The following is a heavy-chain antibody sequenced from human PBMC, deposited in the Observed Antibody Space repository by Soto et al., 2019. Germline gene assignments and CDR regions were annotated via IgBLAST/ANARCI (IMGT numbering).Heavy chain of an antibody. CDR2: IYWDDDK. V-gene: IGHV2-5*02. D-gene: IGHD2-2*03. CDR1: GFSLSTSGVG. CDR3: AHNRPGYCISTSCRPHNQPDDNWFDP. Sequence: QITLKESGPTLVKPTQTLTLTCTFSGFSLSTSGVGVGWFRQPPGKALEWLALIYWDDDKRYSPSLKSSLTITKDTSKIQVVLTMTNMDPVDTATYYGAHNRPGYCISTSCRPHNQPDDNWFDPWGQGTLVTVSS. J-gene: IGHJ5*02.